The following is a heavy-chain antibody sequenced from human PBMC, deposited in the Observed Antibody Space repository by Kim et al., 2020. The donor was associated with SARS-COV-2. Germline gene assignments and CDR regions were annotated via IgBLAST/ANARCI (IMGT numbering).Heavy chain of an antibody. J-gene: IGHJ4*02. D-gene: IGHD6-13*01. V-gene: IGHV4-38-2*02. CDR1: GYSISSGYY. CDR2: IYHSGST. CDR3: ARGARQQQDY. Sequence: SETLSLTCTVSGYSISSGYYWGWIRQPPGKGLEWIGSIYHSGSTYYNPSLKSRVTISVDTSKNQFSLKLSSVTAADTAVYYCARGARQQQDYWGQGTLVTVSS.